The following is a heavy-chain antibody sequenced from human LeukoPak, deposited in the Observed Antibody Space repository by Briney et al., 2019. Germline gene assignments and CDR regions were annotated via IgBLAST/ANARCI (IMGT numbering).Heavy chain of an antibody. Sequence: PGGSLRLSCAASGFTFSSYLMSWVRQAPGKGLEWVANIKQDGSEKYYVDSVKGRFTISRDNAKNSLYLQMNSLRAEDTAVYYCARDREATIGSGSAFDIWGQGTMVTVSS. CDR3: ARDREATIGSGSAFDI. CDR2: IKQDGSEK. D-gene: IGHD3-10*01. CDR1: GFTFSSYL. J-gene: IGHJ3*02. V-gene: IGHV3-7*01.